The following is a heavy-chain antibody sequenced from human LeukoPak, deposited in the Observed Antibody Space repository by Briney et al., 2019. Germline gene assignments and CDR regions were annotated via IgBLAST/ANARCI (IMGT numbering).Heavy chain of an antibody. D-gene: IGHD1-26*01. CDR3: AHSKRGGGYYINAFAV. Sequence: PSETLSLTCTVSGASTSAFYWSRIRQSPGKGLEWIGYSYSGGNANYNPSLKSRVTITIDTSENQFSLRLTSVPAADTAVYFCAHSKRGGGYYINAFAVWGQGALVTISS. V-gene: IGHV4-59*01. J-gene: IGHJ3*01. CDR2: SYSGGNA. CDR1: GASTSAFY.